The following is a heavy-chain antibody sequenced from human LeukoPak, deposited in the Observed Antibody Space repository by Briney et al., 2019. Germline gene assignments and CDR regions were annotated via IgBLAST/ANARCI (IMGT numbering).Heavy chain of an antibody. CDR2: INPNSGGT. CDR3: AREMVAAPPYHYGMDV. CDR1: GYTFTGYY. D-gene: IGHD2-8*01. Sequence: ASVKVSCKASGYTFTGYYMHWVRQAPGQGLEWMGWINPNSGGTNYAQKFQGRVTMTWDTSISTAYMELSRLRSDDTAVYYCAREMVAAPPYHYGMDVWGQGTTVTASS. V-gene: IGHV1-2*02. J-gene: IGHJ6*02.